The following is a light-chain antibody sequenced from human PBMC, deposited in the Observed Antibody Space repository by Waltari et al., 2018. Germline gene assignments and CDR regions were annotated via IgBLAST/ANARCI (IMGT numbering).Light chain of an antibody. CDR1: RSITNNY. CDR2: GAS. V-gene: IGKV3-20*01. CDR3: QQYDRSPWT. Sequence: EIVLTQSPGTLSLSPGARATLSCRASRSITNNYLAWYQQKPGQAPRLLIYGASSRATGIPDRFSGIGSGTDFTLTISRLEPEDFAVYYCQQYDRSPWTFGQGTKVEFK. J-gene: IGKJ1*01.